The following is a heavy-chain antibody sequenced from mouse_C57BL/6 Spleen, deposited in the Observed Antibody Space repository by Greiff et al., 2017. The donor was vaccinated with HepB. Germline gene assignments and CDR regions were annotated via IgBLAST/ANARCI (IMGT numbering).Heavy chain of an antibody. CDR3: ARLSVRYYAMDY. V-gene: IGHV1-59*01. Sequence: VQLQQSGAELVRPGTSVKLSCKASGYTFTSYWMHWVKQRPGQGLEWIGVIDPSDSYTNYNQKFKGKATLTVDTSSSTAYMQLSSLTSEDSAVYYCARLSVRYYAMDYWGQGTSVTVSS. CDR2: IDPSDSYT. J-gene: IGHJ4*01. CDR1: GYTFTSYW.